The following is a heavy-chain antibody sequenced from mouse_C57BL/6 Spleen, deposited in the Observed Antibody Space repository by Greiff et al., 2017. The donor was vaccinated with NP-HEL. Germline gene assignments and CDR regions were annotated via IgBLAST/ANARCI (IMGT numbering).Heavy chain of an antibody. D-gene: IGHD2-5*01. CDR1: GYTFTDYE. CDR3: TRTYYSNLDY. V-gene: IGHV1-15*01. CDR2: IDPETGGT. J-gene: IGHJ2*01. Sequence: VKLQESGAELVRPGASVTLSCKASGYTFTDYEMHWVKQTPVHGLEWIGAIDPETGGTAYNQKFKGKAILTADKSSSTAYMELRSLTSEDSAVYYCTRTYYSNLDYWGQGTTLTVSS.